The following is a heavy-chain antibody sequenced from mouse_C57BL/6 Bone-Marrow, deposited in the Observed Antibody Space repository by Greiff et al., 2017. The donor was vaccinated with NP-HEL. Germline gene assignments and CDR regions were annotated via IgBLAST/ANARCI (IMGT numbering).Heavy chain of an antibody. V-gene: IGHV14-4*01. J-gene: IGHJ2*01. D-gene: IGHD1-1*01. CDR3: TDYLAVVATGDY. CDR2: IDPENGDT. CDR1: GFNIKDDY. Sequence: VQLQQSGAELVRPGASVKLSCTASGFNIKDDYMHWVKQRPEQGLEWIGWIDPENGDTEYASKFQGKATITADTSSNTAYLQLSSLTSEDTAVYYCTDYLAVVATGDYWGRGTTLTVSS.